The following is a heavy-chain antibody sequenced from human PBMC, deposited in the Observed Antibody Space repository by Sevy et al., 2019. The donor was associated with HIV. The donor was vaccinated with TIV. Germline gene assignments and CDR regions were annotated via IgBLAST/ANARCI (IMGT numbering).Heavy chain of an antibody. CDR3: ARDVRRVVVVAATPGAFDI. CDR2: IYYSGST. Sequence: SETLSLTCTVSGGSISSGGYYWSWIRQHPGKGLEWIGYIYYSGSTYYNPSLKSRVTISVDTSKNQFSLKLSSVTAADTAVYYCARDVRRVVVVAATPGAFDIWGQGTMVTVSS. CDR1: GGSISSGGYY. V-gene: IGHV4-31*03. D-gene: IGHD2-15*01. J-gene: IGHJ3*02.